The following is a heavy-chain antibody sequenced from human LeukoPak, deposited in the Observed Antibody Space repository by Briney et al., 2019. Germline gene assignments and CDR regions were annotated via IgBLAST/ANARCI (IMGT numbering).Heavy chain of an antibody. D-gene: IGHD4-11*01. Sequence: SETLSLTCTVSGGSISSYYWSWIRQPPGKGLEWIGYIYYSGSTDYNPSLKSRVTISVDTSKNQFSLKLSSVTAADTAVYYCAREGVTKYYFDDWGQGTLVTVSS. CDR3: AREGVTKYYFDD. V-gene: IGHV4-59*01. CDR2: IYYSGST. J-gene: IGHJ4*02. CDR1: GGSISSYY.